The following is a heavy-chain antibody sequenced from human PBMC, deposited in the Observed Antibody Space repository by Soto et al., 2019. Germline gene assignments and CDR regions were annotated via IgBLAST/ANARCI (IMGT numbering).Heavy chain of an antibody. CDR1: GGSISSGNYY. D-gene: IGHD2-15*01. V-gene: IGHV4-30-4*08. J-gene: IGHJ5*02. Sequence: LSLTCTVSGGSISSGNYYWSWIRQHPGKGLEWIGYIYYSGSTSYNPSLKSRVTISVDTSKNQFSLKLSSVTAADTAVYYCATECSGGSCYQPTRFDPWGQGTLVTVSS. CDR3: ATECSGGSCYQPTRFDP. CDR2: IYYSGST.